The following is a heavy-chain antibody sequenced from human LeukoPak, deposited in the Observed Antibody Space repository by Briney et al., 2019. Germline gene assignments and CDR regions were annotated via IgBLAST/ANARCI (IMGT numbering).Heavy chain of an antibody. Sequence: PSETLSLTCTVSGGSISSYYWSWIRQPPGKGLEWIGYIYYSGSTNYNPSLKSRVTISVDTSKNQFSLKLSSVTAADTAVYYCARGPYYYDSSGYYYRFQGAWSYFDYWGQGTLVTVSS. CDR2: IYYSGST. CDR3: ARGPYYYDSSGYYYRFQGAWSYFDY. J-gene: IGHJ4*02. D-gene: IGHD3-22*01. CDR1: GGSISSYY. V-gene: IGHV4-59*01.